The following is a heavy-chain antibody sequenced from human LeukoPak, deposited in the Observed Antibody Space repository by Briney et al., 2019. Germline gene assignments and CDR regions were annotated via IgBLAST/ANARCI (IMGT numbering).Heavy chain of an antibody. V-gene: IGHV1-2*02. Sequence: ASVKVSCKASGYTFTGSFMHWVRQAPGQGLEWMRWINSNTGGTKFAQKFQGRVTMTRDTSISTAYMELSRLRSDDTAVYYCARADPVGYWGQGTQVTVSS. CDR3: ARADPVGY. CDR1: GYTFTGSF. CDR2: INSNTGGT. J-gene: IGHJ4*02.